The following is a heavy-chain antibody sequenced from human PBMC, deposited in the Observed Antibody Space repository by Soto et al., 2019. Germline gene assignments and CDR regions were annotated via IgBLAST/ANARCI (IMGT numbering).Heavy chain of an antibody. Sequence: GESLKISCKGSRYSVTSYWIGWVRQMPGKGLEWMGIIYPGDSDTRYSPSFQGQVTISADKSISTAYLQWSSLKASDTAMYYCARFMATKTGYYYYYGMDVWGQGTTVTVSS. D-gene: IGHD5-12*01. V-gene: IGHV5-51*01. CDR3: ARFMATKTGYYYYYGMDV. CDR1: RYSVTSYW. CDR2: IYPGDSDT. J-gene: IGHJ6*02.